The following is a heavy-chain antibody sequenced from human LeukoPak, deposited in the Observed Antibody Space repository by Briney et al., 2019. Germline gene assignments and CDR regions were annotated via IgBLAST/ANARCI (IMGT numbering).Heavy chain of an antibody. D-gene: IGHD3-9*01. CDR2: INPNSGGT. CDR3: ARGYILTGYYPFDY. CDR1: GYTFTGYY. Sequence: ASVKVSCKASGYTFTGYYMHWVRQAPGQGLEWMGWINPNSGGTNYAQKFQGRVTMTRDTSISTAYMELSRLRSDDTAVHYCARGYILTGYYPFDYWGQGTLVTVSS. J-gene: IGHJ4*02. V-gene: IGHV1-2*02.